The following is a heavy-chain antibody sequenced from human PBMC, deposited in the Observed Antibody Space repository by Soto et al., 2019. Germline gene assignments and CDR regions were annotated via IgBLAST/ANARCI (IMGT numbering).Heavy chain of an antibody. CDR1: GYSFTHFE. J-gene: IGHJ4*02. D-gene: IGHD7-27*01. CDR3: ARGLTRLDY. V-gene: IGHV1-3*04. CDR2: INTGNGDT. Sequence: QVQLVQSGLEVKQPGASVRISCQASGYSFTHFEMHWVRQAPGQRLEWMGWINTGNGDTKYSQKFQGRVTFTRDTSASTAYLDLDGLTSDDTSFYFCARGLTRLDYWGQGTLVTVSS.